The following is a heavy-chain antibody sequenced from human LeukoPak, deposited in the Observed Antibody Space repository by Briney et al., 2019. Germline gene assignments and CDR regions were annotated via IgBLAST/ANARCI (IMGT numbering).Heavy chain of an antibody. D-gene: IGHD3-10*01. CDR2: IYYSGST. CDR1: GFTFNRYS. V-gene: IGHV4-39*07. J-gene: IGHJ4*02. Sequence: GSLRLSCAASGFTFNRYSMNWIRQPPGKGLEWIGSIYYSGSTYYNPSLKSRVTISVDTSKNQFSLKLSSVTAADTAVYYCARDQSYYGSGSYYWGQGTLVTVSS. CDR3: ARDQSYYGSGSYY.